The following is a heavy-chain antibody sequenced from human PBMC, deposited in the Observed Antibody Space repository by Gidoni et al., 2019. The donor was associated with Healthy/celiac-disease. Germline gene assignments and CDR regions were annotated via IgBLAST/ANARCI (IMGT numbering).Heavy chain of an antibody. CDR1: GGTFSSYA. D-gene: IGHD3-10*01. CDR3: ARSYGSGSYYPHYYYYGMDV. Sequence: QVQLVQSGAEVKKPGSSVKVSCKASGGTFSSYAISWVRQAPGQGLEWMGGIIPIFGTANYEQKFQGRVTITADESTSTAYMELSSLRSEDTAVYYCARSYGSGSYYPHYYYYGMDVWGQGTTVTVSS. CDR2: IIPIFGTA. J-gene: IGHJ6*02. V-gene: IGHV1-69*01.